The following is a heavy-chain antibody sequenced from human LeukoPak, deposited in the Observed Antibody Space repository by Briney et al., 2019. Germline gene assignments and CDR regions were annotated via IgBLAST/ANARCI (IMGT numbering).Heavy chain of an antibody. CDR2: ISSSSSYI. V-gene: IGHV3-21*01. CDR1: GFTFSSYS. CDR3: ARDLGWYSSSWYKDY. J-gene: IGHJ4*02. Sequence: GGSLRLSCAASGFTFSSYSMNWVRQAPGKGPEWVSSISSSSSYIYYADSVKGRFTISRDNAKNSLYLQMNGLRAEDTAVYYCARDLGWYSSSWYKDYWGQGTLVTVSS. D-gene: IGHD6-13*01.